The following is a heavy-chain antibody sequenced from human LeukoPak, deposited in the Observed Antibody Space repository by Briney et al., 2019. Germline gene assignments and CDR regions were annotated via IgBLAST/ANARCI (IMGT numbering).Heavy chain of an antibody. CDR3: ARGWYGDYGHDAFDI. D-gene: IGHD4-17*01. CDR2: IKQDGSEK. Sequence: PGGSLRLSCAASGFTFSNYWMSWVRQAPGKGLEWVANIKQDGSEKYYVDSVKGRFTISRDNAKNSLYLQMNSLRAEDTAVYYCARGWYGDYGHDAFDIWGQGTMVTVSS. V-gene: IGHV3-7*03. CDR1: GFTFSNYW. J-gene: IGHJ3*02.